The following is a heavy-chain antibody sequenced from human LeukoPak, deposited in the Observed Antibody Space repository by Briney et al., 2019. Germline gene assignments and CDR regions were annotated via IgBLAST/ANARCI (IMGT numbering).Heavy chain of an antibody. CDR1: GFSFISYG. V-gene: IGHV3-30*03. CDR2: ISDDGRNK. J-gene: IGHJ4*02. CDR3: ARRPSDYGDYVTYFDS. Sequence: GGSLRLSCAASGFSFISYGMHWVRQAPGKGLEWVGVISDDGRNKKYADSVKGRFTISRDNSKDTLYLQMNSLRDEDTAVYYCARRPSDYGDYVTYFDSWGQGTLVTVSS. D-gene: IGHD4-17*01.